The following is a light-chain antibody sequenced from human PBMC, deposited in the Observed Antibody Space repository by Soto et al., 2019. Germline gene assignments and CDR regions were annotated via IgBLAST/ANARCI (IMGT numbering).Light chain of an antibody. CDR3: QQYANSPPT. Sequence: EVVMTQSPATLSVSPGERATLSCRASQSVSTNLAWYQQKPGQAPRLLIYGASSRATGIPDRFSGSGSGTDFTLTISRLEPEDFAVYYCQQYANSPPTFGQGTKVEIK. CDR2: GAS. V-gene: IGKV3-20*01. J-gene: IGKJ1*01. CDR1: QSVSTN.